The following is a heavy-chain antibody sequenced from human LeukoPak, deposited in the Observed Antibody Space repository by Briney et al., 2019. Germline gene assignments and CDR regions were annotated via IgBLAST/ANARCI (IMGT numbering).Heavy chain of an antibody. CDR3: ARSGNNYYYYMDV. Sequence: GGSLRLSCAASGFTFSTYEMSWVRQAPGKGLEWVAYIKQDGSEKYYVDSVKGRFTISRDNAKNSLYLQVNSLRAEDTAVYYCARSGNNYYYYMDVWGKGTTVTISS. CDR1: GFTFSTYE. J-gene: IGHJ6*03. CDR2: IKQDGSEK. V-gene: IGHV3-7*01. D-gene: IGHD2/OR15-2a*01.